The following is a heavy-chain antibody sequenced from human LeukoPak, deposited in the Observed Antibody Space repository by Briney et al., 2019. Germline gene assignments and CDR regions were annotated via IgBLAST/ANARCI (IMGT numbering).Heavy chain of an antibody. V-gene: IGHV3-30-3*01. J-gene: IGHJ6*03. CDR1: GFTFNTYA. CDR3: AKGGGGSRWYAPSGGYYYYYMDV. CDR2: ISYDGSKK. D-gene: IGHD6-13*01. Sequence: PGGSLRLSCAASGFTFNTYALHWVRQAPGKGLEWVAVISYDGSKKYYADSVKGRLTISRDKSKNTLYLQMNSLRAEDTAVYYCAKGGGGSRWYAPSGGYYYYYMDVWGKGTTVTVSS.